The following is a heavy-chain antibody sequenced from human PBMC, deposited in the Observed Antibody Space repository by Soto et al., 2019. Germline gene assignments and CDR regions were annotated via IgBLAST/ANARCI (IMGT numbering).Heavy chain of an antibody. J-gene: IGHJ4*02. CDR1: GGSISGYY. CDR2: LYHSGST. V-gene: IGHV4-59*01. D-gene: IGHD6-25*01. CDR3: ARGGWDSGSQHYCDY. Sequence: PSETLSLTCTVPGGSISGYYWSWIRQPPVKGLEWIRYLYHSGSTNYNPSLKSRATISVDTSKNQFSLKLSSVTSADTAMYYCARGGWDSGSQHYCDYWGRGTLVTGSS.